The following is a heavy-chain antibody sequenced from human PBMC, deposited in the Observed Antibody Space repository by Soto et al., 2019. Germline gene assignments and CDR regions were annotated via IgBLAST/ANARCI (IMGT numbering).Heavy chain of an antibody. J-gene: IGHJ6*02. Sequence: QVQLVQSGAEVKKPGSSVKVSCKASGGTFSSYAISWVRQAPGQGLEWMGGIIPIFGTANYAQKFQCRVTITADKSTSTAYMELSSLRSEDTAVYYRARALKDIVVVPASILYYYYGMDVWGQGTTVTVSS. CDR3: ARALKDIVVVPASILYYYYGMDV. D-gene: IGHD2-2*02. V-gene: IGHV1-69*06. CDR2: IIPIFGTA. CDR1: GGTFSSYA.